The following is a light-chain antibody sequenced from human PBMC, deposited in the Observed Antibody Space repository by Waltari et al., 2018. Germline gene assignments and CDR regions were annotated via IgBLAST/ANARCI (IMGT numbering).Light chain of an antibody. J-gene: IGLJ3*02. V-gene: IGLV5-37*01. CDR1: SAINVGDFI. CDR3: MFWPNNVWV. CDR2: YKSDSEK. Sequence: QPVLTQPPSSSASPGDSARLTCTLPSAINVGDFIIYWYQQKPESPPRFLLYYKSDSEKAQGSGVPSRFSGSKDASANAGILVISGLQSEDEADYYCMFWPNNVWVFGGGTKLTVL.